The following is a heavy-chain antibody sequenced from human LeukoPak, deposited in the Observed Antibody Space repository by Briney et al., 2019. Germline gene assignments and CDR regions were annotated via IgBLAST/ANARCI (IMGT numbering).Heavy chain of an antibody. J-gene: IGHJ6*02. Sequence: GGSVRLSCAASGFTVSSSYMSWVRHTPGKGLEWVSLIYSGGSTYYADSVKGRFTISRDNSKNTLYLQMNSLRAEDTAVYYCASRDKGYYYGMDVWGQGTTVTVSS. CDR3: ASRDKGYYYGMDV. CDR1: GFTVSSSY. CDR2: IYSGGST. V-gene: IGHV3-66*01. D-gene: IGHD5-24*01.